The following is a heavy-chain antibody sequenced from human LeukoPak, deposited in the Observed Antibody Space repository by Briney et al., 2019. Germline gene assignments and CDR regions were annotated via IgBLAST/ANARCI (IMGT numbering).Heavy chain of an antibody. Sequence: VASVKVSCKASGYTFTGYYMHWVRQAPGQGLEWMGWINPNSGGTNYAQKFQGRVTMTTDTSTTTAYMELRSLRSDDTAVYYCAREWTTQDAFDIWGQGTMVTVSS. CDR3: AREWTTQDAFDI. V-gene: IGHV1-2*02. J-gene: IGHJ3*02. D-gene: IGHD2-15*01. CDR2: INPNSGGT. CDR1: GYTFTGYY.